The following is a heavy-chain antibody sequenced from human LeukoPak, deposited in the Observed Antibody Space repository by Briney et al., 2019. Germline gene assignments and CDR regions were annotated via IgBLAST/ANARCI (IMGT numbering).Heavy chain of an antibody. J-gene: IGHJ6*03. CDR3: AIFTYYDFWSGYYNHYYYMDV. D-gene: IGHD3-3*01. CDR1: GGSFSGYY. Sequence: SETLSLTCAVYGGSFSGYYWSWIRQPPGKGLEWIGEINHSGSTNYNPSLKSRVTISVDTSKNQFSLKLSSVTAADTAVYYCAIFTYYDFWSGYYNHYYYMDVWGKGTTVTVSS. V-gene: IGHV4-34*01. CDR2: INHSGST.